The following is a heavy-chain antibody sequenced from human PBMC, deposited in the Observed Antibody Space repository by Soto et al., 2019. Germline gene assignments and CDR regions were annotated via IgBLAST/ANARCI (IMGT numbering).Heavy chain of an antibody. Sequence: EVQLLESGGGLVQPGGSLRLSCAASGFTFSSYAMSWVRQAPGKGLEWVSAISGTGGTTYYADSVNGRFTISRDNSRNTMHLQMNSMRAEDTAIYYCAKFFVETGGSSGWPWSFHFWGQGTLVTVSS. V-gene: IGHV3-23*01. D-gene: IGHD6-25*01. CDR1: GFTFSSYA. CDR2: ISGTGGTT. J-gene: IGHJ4*02. CDR3: AKFFVETGGSSGWPWSFHF.